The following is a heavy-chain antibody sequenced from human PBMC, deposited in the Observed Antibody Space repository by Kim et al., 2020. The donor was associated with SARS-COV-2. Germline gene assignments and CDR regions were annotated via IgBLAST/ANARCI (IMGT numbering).Heavy chain of an antibody. CDR1: GYKFSDYG. V-gene: IGHV1-18*01. CDR2: ISGYNANT. J-gene: IGHJ4*02. D-gene: IGHD5-12*01. Sequence: ASVKVSCKTSGYKFSDYGISWVRQAPGQGLQWLGWISGYNANTNYAENVQGRVTVTTDTSTSTAYMELRSLTADDTAIYYCARDQGLENIVAVIADSWGQGTLVTVSS. CDR3: ARDQGLENIVAVIADS.